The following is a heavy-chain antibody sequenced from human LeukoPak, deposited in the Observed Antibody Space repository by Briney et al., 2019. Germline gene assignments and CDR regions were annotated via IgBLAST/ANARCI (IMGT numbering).Heavy chain of an antibody. V-gene: IGHV3-30*02. CDR2: IRYDGSNK. CDR1: GFTFSSYV. CDR3: AKAQPTSWYFDY. D-gene: IGHD2-2*01. Sequence: GGSLRLSCAASGFTFSSYVMHWVRQAPGKGLEWVAFIRYDGSNKYYADSVKGRFTISRDNSKNTLYLQMNSLRAEDTAVYYCAKAQPTSWYFDYWGQGTLVTVSS. J-gene: IGHJ4*02.